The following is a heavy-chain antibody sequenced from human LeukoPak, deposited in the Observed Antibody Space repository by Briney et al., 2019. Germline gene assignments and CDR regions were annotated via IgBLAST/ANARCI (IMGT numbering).Heavy chain of an antibody. V-gene: IGHV3-21*04. CDR3: ATFVEEEPKDYYYYYGMDV. J-gene: IGHJ6*02. D-gene: IGHD2-15*01. CDR2: ISSGSSYI. Sequence: PGGSLRLSCAASEFTFSSYSMNWVRQAPGKELEWVSSISSGSSYIYYADSVKGRFTISRDNAKNSLYLQMNSLRDEDTAVYYCATFVEEEPKDYYYYYGMDVWGQGTTVTVSS. CDR1: EFTFSSYS.